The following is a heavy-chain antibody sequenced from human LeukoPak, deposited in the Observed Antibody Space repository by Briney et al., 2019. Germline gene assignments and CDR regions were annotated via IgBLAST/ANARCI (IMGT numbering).Heavy chain of an antibody. Sequence: SETLSLTCTVSGGSFSSYYWHWSRQHPGKGLEWIGYMSYIGATKYNPSLKSRVTTSFDTSRKQFSLRLSSVTAADTAVYYCARNNNFVGTTNNDAFDIWGQGTMVTVS. D-gene: IGHD1-26*01. CDR3: ARNNNFVGTTNNDAFDI. J-gene: IGHJ3*02. V-gene: IGHV4-59*01. CDR2: MSYIGAT. CDR1: GGSFSSYY.